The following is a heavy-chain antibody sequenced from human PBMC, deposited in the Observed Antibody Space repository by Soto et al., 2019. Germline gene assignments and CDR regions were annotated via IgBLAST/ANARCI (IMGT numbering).Heavy chain of an antibody. V-gene: IGHV1-3*01. D-gene: IGHD6-25*01. J-gene: IGHJ6*03. CDR3: ARVRQRDVYFDYSMDA. Sequence: ASVKVSCMASGYTFTIYAMHWVRQANGQRLEWMGWINAGNGNTHYSQKLQGRVTITRDTSASTAYMELRRLRSDDPAGYYFARVRQRDVYFDYSMDAWGKGPTVT. CDR2: INAGNGNT. CDR1: GYTFTIYA.